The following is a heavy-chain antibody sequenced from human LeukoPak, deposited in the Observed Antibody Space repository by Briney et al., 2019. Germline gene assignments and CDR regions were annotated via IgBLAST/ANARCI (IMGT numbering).Heavy chain of an antibody. D-gene: IGHD2-15*01. CDR1: GYTFTGYY. CDR2: INPNSGGT. V-gene: IGHV1-2*02. Sequence: ASVKVSCKASGYTFTGYYIHWVRQPPGQGLEGMGWINPNSGGTNYAQKFQGRVTMTRDTSISTVYMELSRLRSDDTAVYYCARAQVEYCSGGRCYSGYWGQGTLVTVSS. CDR3: ARAQVEYCSGGRCYSGY. J-gene: IGHJ4*02.